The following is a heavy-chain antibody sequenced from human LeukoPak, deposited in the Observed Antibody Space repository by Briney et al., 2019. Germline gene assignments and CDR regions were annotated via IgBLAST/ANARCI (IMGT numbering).Heavy chain of an antibody. Sequence: RGSLRLPCAASGFTFDDYGMSRVRQVSGKGLEWVSGINWNGGSTGYADSVKGRFTISRDNAKSSLYLQMNSLRAEDTALYYCARWASKGGMDVWGKGTTVTVSS. D-gene: IGHD3-16*01. J-gene: IGHJ6*04. V-gene: IGHV3-20*04. CDR1: GFTFDDYG. CDR2: INWNGGST. CDR3: ARWASKGGMDV.